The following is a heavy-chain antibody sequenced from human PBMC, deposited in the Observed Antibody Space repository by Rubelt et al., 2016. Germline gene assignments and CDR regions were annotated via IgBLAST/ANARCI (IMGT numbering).Heavy chain of an antibody. J-gene: IGHJ6*02. D-gene: IGHD6-13*01. Sequence: QVQLQQWGAGLLKPSETLSLTCAVYGGSFSGYYWSWIRQPPGKGLEWIGEINHSGSTNYNPSLKSRVTISVDTSKTQFSLKLSSVTAAATAVYYCARGRRGSSSWLGRDYYGMDVWGQGTTVTVSS. CDR2: INHSGST. CDR3: ARGRRGSSSWLGRDYYGMDV. V-gene: IGHV4-34*01. CDR1: GGSFSGYY.